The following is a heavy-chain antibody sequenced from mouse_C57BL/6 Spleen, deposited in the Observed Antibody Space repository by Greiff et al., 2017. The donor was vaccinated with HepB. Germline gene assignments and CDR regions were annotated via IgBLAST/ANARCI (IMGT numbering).Heavy chain of an antibody. CDR2: IYPGSGNT. J-gene: IGHJ3*01. CDR3: ARAGYGYDGFAY. D-gene: IGHD2-2*01. CDR1: GYTFTDYY. Sequence: QVQLQQSGAELVRPGASVKLSCKASGYTFTDYYINWVKQRPGQGLEWIARIYPGSGNTYYNEKFKGKATLTAEKSSSTAYMQLSSLTSEDSAVYFCARAGYGYDGFAYWGQGTLVTVSA. V-gene: IGHV1-76*01.